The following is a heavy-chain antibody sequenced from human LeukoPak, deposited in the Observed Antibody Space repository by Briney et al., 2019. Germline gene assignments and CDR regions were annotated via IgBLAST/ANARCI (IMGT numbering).Heavy chain of an antibody. J-gene: IGHJ5*02. Sequence: SETLSLTCTVSGGSISSYYWSWLRQPPGKGLGWIGYIYYSGSTNYNPSLKSRVTISVDTSKNQFSLKLSSVTAADTAVYYCARETGTTTFSWFDPWGQGTLVTVSS. CDR2: IYYSGST. CDR3: ARETGTTTFSWFDP. CDR1: GGSISSYY. D-gene: IGHD1-1*01. V-gene: IGHV4-59*01.